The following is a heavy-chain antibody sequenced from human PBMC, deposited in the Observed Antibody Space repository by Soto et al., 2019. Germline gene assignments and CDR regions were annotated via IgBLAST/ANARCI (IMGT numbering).Heavy chain of an antibody. V-gene: IGHV3-30*18. Sequence: PGGSLRLSCAASGFPFSNYGMHWVRQAPGKGLEWVAVISYDGSNKYYADSVKGRFTISRDNSKNTLYLQMNSLRAEDTAVYYCAKGYCTNGVCYTAAMYYFDYWGQGTLVTVSS. CDR3: AKGYCTNGVCYTAAMYYFDY. CDR1: GFPFSNYG. D-gene: IGHD2-8*01. J-gene: IGHJ4*02. CDR2: ISYDGSNK.